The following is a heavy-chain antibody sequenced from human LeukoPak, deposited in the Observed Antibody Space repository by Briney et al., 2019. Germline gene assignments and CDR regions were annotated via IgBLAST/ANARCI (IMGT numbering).Heavy chain of an antibody. V-gene: IGHV3-30*18. Sequence: GGSLRLSCAASGFTFSSYGMHWVRQAPGKGLEWVAVISYDGSNKYYADSVKGRFTISRDNSKNTLYLQMNSLRAEDTAVYYCAKDWRQNRSQWLVPAGFDYWGQGTLVTVSS. CDR1: GFTFSSYG. D-gene: IGHD6-19*01. J-gene: IGHJ4*02. CDR2: ISYDGSNK. CDR3: AKDWRQNRSQWLVPAGFDY.